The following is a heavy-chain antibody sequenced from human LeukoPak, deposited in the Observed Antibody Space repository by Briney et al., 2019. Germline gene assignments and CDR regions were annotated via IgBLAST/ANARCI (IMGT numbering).Heavy chain of an antibody. J-gene: IGHJ3*02. Sequence: PSETLSLTCTVSGGSISSSSYYWGWIRQPPGKGLEWIGSIYYSGSTYYNPSLKSRVTISVDTSKNQFSLKLSSVTAADTAVYYCARRRLELLYDAFDIWGQGTMVTVSS. CDR3: ARRRLELLYDAFDI. CDR1: GGSISSSSYY. CDR2: IYYSGST. V-gene: IGHV4-39*01. D-gene: IGHD1-7*01.